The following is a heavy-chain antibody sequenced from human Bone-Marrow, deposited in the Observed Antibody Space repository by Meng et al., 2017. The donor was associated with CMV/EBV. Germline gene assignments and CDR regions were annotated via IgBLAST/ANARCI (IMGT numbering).Heavy chain of an antibody. CDR2: IRSKAYGGTT. CDR1: GFTFGDYA. Sequence: GGSLRLSCAASGFTFGDYAMSWVRQAPGKGLEWVGFIRSKAYGGTTEYAASVKGRFTISRDDSKSITYLQMNSLRAEDTAIYYCASAEVSPNPFKPLTPYAPFDSWGQRTLVTVSS. CDR3: ASAEVSPNPFKPLTPYAPFDS. D-gene: IGHD3-9*01. J-gene: IGHJ4*02. V-gene: IGHV3-49*04.